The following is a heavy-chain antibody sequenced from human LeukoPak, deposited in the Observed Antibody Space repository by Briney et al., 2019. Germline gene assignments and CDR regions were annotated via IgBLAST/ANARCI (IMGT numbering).Heavy chain of an antibody. D-gene: IGHD3-22*01. Sequence: KPSETLSLTCAVYGGSFSGYYWSWIRKPPGKGLEWIGEINHSGSTNYNPSLKSRVTISVDTSKNQFSLKLSSVTAADTAVYYCARGPRGDDYDSSGYYYLHFDYWGQGTLVTVSS. CDR1: GGSFSGYY. V-gene: IGHV4-34*01. CDR3: ARGPRGDDYDSSGYYYLHFDY. J-gene: IGHJ4*02. CDR2: INHSGST.